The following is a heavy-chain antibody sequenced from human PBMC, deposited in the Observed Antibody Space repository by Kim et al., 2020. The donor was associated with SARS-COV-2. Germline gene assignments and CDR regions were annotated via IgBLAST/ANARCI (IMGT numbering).Heavy chain of an antibody. V-gene: IGHV3-15*01. J-gene: IGHJ6*02. CDR3: TTGGKYQLLYFEYYYYGMDV. Sequence: GGSLRLSCAASGFTFSNAWMSWVRQAPGKGLEWVGRIKSKTDGGTTDYAAPVKGRFTISRDDSKNTLYLQMNSLKTEDTAVYYCTTGGKYQLLYFEYYYYGMDVWGQGTTVTVSS. D-gene: IGHD2-2*02. CDR2: IKSKTDGGTT. CDR1: GFTFSNAW.